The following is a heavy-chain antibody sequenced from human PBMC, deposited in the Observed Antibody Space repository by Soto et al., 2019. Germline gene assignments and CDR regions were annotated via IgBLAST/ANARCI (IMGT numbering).Heavy chain of an antibody. D-gene: IGHD2-8*01. CDR3: ARPSGIMVAHNYFDF. CDR2: IYYSGST. J-gene: IGHJ4*02. V-gene: IGHV4-31*03. Sequence: SETLSLTCTVSGGSISSGGYYWSWIRQHPGKGLEWIGYIYYSGSTYYNPSLKSRVTISVDTSKNQFSLKLSSVTAADTAVYYCARPSGIMVAHNYFDFWGQGTLVTVSS. CDR1: GGSISSGGYY.